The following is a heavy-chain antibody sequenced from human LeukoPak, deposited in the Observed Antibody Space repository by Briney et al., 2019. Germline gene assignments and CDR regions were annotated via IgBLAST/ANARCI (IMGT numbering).Heavy chain of an antibody. J-gene: IGHJ4*02. D-gene: IGHD2-15*01. CDR1: GGSINSYN. CDR2: ISYNGSP. CDR3: ARFRGTSSWHQEVFDY. Sequence: PSETLSLTCTVSGGSINSYNWNWIRQPPGGGLEWIGYISYNGSPDYNPSFKSRVTMSVDTSQGQFSLRLSSVTAADTAVYYCARFRGTSSWHQEVFDYWGQGAPVTVSS. V-gene: IGHV4-59*08.